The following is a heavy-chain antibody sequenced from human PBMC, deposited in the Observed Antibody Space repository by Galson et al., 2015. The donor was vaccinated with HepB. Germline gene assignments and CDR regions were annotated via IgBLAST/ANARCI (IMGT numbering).Heavy chain of an antibody. V-gene: IGHV1-46*01. CDR3: ARGDYYDSSGYYYYFDY. J-gene: IGHJ4*02. D-gene: IGHD3-22*01. Sequence: SVKVSCKASGGTFSSYATSWVRQAPGQGLEWMGIINPSGGSTSYAQKFQGRVTMTRDTSTSTVYMELSSLRSEDTAVYYCARGDYYDSSGYYYYFDYWGQGTLVTVSS. CDR2: INPSGGST. CDR1: GGTFSSYA.